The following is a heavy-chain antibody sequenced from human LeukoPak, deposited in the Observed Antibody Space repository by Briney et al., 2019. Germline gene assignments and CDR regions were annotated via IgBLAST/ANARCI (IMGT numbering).Heavy chain of an antibody. CDR1: GFSLTDYP. J-gene: IGHJ4*02. V-gene: IGHV3-48*02. D-gene: IGHD3-9*01. CDR2: IRTTAEGAKYA. CDR3: ATDQRYAFDY. Sequence: GGSLRLSCATSGFSLTDYPMNWVRQAPGKGLEWISNIRTTAEGAKYAYYADSVKGRVTISRDDGKNTLYLRMNSLRDDDTAVYYCATDQRYAFDYWGQGILDPVSS.